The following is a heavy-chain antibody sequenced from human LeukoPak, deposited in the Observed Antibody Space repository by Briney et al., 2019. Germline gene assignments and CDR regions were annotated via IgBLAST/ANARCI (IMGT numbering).Heavy chain of an antibody. CDR3: AKRAIVVVVAAPYNWFDP. V-gene: IGHV3-23*01. CDR2: ISGSGGST. Sequence: GGSLRLSCAASGFAVSSHYMSWVRQAPGKGLEWVSAISGSGGSTYYADSVKGRFTISRDNSKNTLYLQMNSLRAEDTAVYYCAKRAIVVVVAAPYNWFDPWGQGTLVTVSS. D-gene: IGHD2-15*01. CDR1: GFAVSSHY. J-gene: IGHJ5*02.